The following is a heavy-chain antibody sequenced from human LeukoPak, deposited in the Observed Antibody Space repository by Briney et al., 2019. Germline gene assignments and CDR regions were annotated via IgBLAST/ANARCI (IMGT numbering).Heavy chain of an antibody. Sequence: GGSLRLSCAASGFTFSSYAMHWVRQAPGKGLEWVAVISYDGSNKYYADSVKGRFTISRDNSKNTLYLQMNSLRAEDTAVYYCARSALWGGYYYPMAINDAFDIWGQGTMVTVSS. CDR1: GFTFSSYA. J-gene: IGHJ3*02. CDR2: ISYDGSNK. D-gene: IGHD3-22*01. V-gene: IGHV3-30-3*01. CDR3: ARSALWGGYYYPMAINDAFDI.